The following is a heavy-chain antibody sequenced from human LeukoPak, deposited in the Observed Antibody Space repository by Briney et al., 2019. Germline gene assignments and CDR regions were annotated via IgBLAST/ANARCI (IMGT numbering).Heavy chain of an antibody. V-gene: IGHV4-61*02. J-gene: IGHJ6*03. CDR1: GGSISSGSYY. CDR3: ARTTEGGYSYGYFYYYYMDV. Sequence: PSETLSLTCTVSGGSISSGSYYWSWIRQPAGKGLEWIGRIYTSGSTNYNPSLKSRVTISVDTSKNQFSLKLSSVTAADTAVYYCARTTEGGYSYGYFYYYYMDVWGKGTTVTISS. CDR2: IYTSGST. D-gene: IGHD5-18*01.